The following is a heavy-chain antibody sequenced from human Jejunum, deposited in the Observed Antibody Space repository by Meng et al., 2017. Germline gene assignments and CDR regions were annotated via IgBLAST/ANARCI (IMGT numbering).Heavy chain of an antibody. CDR2: ISGRRDIT. Sequence: GGSLRLSCAASGFTFSTYAMTWVRQAPGKGLEWISGISGRRDITYYADSVKGRFPISTDNSKNTLYLQMSSLRAEDTATYYCAKSSGNDGDIEFDIWVQGTMITVSS. D-gene: IGHD1-1*01. CDR3: AKSSGNDGDIEFDI. V-gene: IGHV3-23*01. J-gene: IGHJ3*02. CDR1: GFTFSTYA.